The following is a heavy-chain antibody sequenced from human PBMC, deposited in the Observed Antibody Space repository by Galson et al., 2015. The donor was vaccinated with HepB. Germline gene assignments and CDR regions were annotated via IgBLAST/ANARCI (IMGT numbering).Heavy chain of an antibody. V-gene: IGHV3-48*01. CDR2: ISSSGSTV. CDR1: GFTFSSYS. Sequence: SLRLSCAASGFTFSSYSMNWVRQAPGKGLEWVSYISSSGSTVYYADSVKGRFAISRDIAKNSLYLQMNSLRAEDTAVYYCAREYSSSSGRAFDIWGQGTVVTVSS. D-gene: IGHD6-6*01. CDR3: AREYSSSSGRAFDI. J-gene: IGHJ3*02.